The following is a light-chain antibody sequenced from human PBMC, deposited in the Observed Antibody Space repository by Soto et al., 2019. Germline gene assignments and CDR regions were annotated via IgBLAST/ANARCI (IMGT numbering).Light chain of an antibody. Sequence: DIQMTQSPSTLSASVGDRVTITCRASQTINSWLAWYQQKPGKAPKVLIYKASSLESGVPTRFSGSGSGTEFTLTISSLQPDDSATYYCQQYNSFPLTFGPGTKVDIK. CDR1: QTINSW. J-gene: IGKJ3*01. V-gene: IGKV1-5*03. CDR2: KAS. CDR3: QQYNSFPLT.